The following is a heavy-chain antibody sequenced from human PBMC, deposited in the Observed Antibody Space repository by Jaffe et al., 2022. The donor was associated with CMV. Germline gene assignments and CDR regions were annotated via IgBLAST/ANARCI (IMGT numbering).Heavy chain of an antibody. CDR2: ISSSSSYT. J-gene: IGHJ4*02. Sequence: QVQLVESGGGLVKPGGSLRLSCAASGFTFSDYYMSWIRQAPGKGLEWVSYISSSSSYTNYADSVKGRFTISRDNAKNSLYLQMNSLRAEDTAVYYCARVRSGSSSFEGFDYWGQGTLVTVSS. V-gene: IGHV3-11*06. CDR1: GFTFSDYY. CDR3: ARVRSGSSSFEGFDY. D-gene: IGHD6-13*01.